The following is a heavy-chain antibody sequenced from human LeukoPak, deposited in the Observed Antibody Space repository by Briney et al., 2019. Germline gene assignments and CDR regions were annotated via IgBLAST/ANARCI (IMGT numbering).Heavy chain of an antibody. CDR2: VYRDAP. V-gene: IGHV3-74*01. J-gene: IGHJ4*02. Sequence: GGCLRLSCVTSGFTFSSYWMHWVRQGPGKGLVWVSRVYRDAPNYADSVKGRFTISRDNAQNTLYLQMNSLRAEDTAVYYCVRGNTGYGNFDQWGQGTLVTVSS. D-gene: IGHD5-12*01. CDR1: GFTFSSYW. CDR3: VRGNTGYGNFDQ.